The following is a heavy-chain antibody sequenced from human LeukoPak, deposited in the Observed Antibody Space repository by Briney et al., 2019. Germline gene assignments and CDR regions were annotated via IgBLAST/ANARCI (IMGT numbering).Heavy chain of an antibody. CDR2: IGAHNGDT. CDR1: GYTFINYG. CDR3: ARDSNNWYHYYYYMDV. J-gene: IGHJ6*03. Sequence: ASVKVSCKASGYTFINYGISWVRQAPGQGLEWMGWIGAHNGDTNYTQKLQGRVTMTTDKSASTAYMELRSLRSDDTAIYYCARDSNNWYHYYYYMDVWGKGTTVTVSS. V-gene: IGHV1-18*01. D-gene: IGHD1-20*01.